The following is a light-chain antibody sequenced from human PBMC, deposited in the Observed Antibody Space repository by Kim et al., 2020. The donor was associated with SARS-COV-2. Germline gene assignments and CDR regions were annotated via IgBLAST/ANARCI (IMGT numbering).Light chain of an antibody. Sequence: PGGRATLSYRTSQNACSHCLAWYQQTPAQAPRLLFYFVSNRATGIPDRFSGSGSGTDLTLTIRRLEPEDFAVYYCQQYGIAPPYPFGQGTKLEI. J-gene: IGKJ2*01. CDR1: QNACSHC. CDR3: QQYGIAPPYP. CDR2: FVS. V-gene: IGKV3-20*01.